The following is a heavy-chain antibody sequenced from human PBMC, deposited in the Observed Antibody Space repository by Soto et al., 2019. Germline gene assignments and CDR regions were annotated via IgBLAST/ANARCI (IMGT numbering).Heavy chain of an antibody. Sequence: QLQLQESGPGLVKSSETLSLTCIVSGGSISSSNQYWVWIRQSPGKGLDWIGSIYYSGNTYYNSSLKSRVTISVDSWKNQFSLTLTSVTAADTAVYSCARQSCSTSSCWFFYWGQGILLTVSS. CDR2: IYYSGNT. V-gene: IGHV4-39*01. J-gene: IGHJ4*02. CDR3: ARQSCSTSSCWFFY. D-gene: IGHD2-2*01. CDR1: GGSISSSNQY.